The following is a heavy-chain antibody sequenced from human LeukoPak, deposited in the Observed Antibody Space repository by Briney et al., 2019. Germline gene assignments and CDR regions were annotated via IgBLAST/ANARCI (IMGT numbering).Heavy chain of an antibody. D-gene: IGHD3-22*01. V-gene: IGHV4-39*07. CDR3: ARDQGTIILGYFDY. J-gene: IGHJ4*02. CDR1: GFTFSSYA. CDR2: IYYSGST. Sequence: GSLRLSCAASGFTFSSYAMSWVRQPPGKGLEWIGSIYYSGSTYYNPSLKSRVTISVDMSKNQFSLKLRSVTAADTAVYYCARDQGTIILGYFDYWGQGTLVTVSS.